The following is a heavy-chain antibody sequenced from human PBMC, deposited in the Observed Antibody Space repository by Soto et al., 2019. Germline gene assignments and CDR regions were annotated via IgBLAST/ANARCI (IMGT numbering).Heavy chain of an antibody. Sequence: ASVKVSCKASGYTLTELFMHWVRQAPGKGLEWMGGFDPEDGETIYAQKFQGRVTMTEDTSTDTAYMELSSLRSEDTAVYYCATASIAVAGYYFDYWGQGTLVTVSS. J-gene: IGHJ4*02. V-gene: IGHV1-24*01. CDR3: ATASIAVAGYYFDY. D-gene: IGHD6-19*01. CDR2: FDPEDGET. CDR1: GYTLTELF.